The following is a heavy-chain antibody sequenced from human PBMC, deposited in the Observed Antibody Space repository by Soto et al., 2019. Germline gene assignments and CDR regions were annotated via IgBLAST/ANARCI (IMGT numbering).Heavy chain of an antibody. J-gene: IGHJ5*02. CDR3: VRDLGCSGGSCYSGYNWFDP. D-gene: IGHD2-15*01. V-gene: IGHV3-21*01. CDR1: GFTFSSYS. Sequence: EVQLVESGGGLVKPGGSLRLSCAASGFTFSSYSMNWVRQAPGKGLEWVSSISSSSSYIYYADSVKGRFTISRDNAKNSLYLQMNSLRAEDTAVYYCVRDLGCSGGSCYSGYNWFDPWGQGTLVTVSS. CDR2: ISSSSSYI.